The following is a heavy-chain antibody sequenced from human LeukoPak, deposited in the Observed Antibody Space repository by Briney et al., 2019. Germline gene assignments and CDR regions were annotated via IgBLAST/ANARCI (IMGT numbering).Heavy chain of an antibody. CDR1: GYTFTGYY. Sequence: ASVKVSCKASGYTFTGYYMHWVRQAPGQGLERMGWISAYNGNTNYAQKLQGRVTMTTDTSTSTAYMELRSLRSDDTAVYYCARHLIRGARPLGYWGQGTLVTVSS. CDR3: ARHLIRGARPLGY. V-gene: IGHV1-18*04. J-gene: IGHJ4*02. D-gene: IGHD1-26*01. CDR2: ISAYNGNT.